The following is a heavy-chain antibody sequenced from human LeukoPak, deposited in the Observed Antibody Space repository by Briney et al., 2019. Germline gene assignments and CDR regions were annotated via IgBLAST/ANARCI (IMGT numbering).Heavy chain of an antibody. CDR1: GFTFSTYD. V-gene: IGHV3-30*02. CDR2: IRYDGSTN. CDR3: ANIQEEQQVGRTH. J-gene: IGHJ4*02. D-gene: IGHD6-13*01. Sequence: GGSLRLSCAASGFTFSTYDMHWVRQAPGKGLEWVAFIRYDGSTNYYADFVKGRFTISRDNSKSTLYLQLNSLRTDDTAVYYCANIQEEQQVGRTHWGQGTLVTVSS.